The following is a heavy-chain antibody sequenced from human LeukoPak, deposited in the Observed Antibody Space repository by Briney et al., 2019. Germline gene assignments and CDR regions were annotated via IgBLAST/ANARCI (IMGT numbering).Heavy chain of an antibody. D-gene: IGHD3-22*01. CDR3: AKDRGTMIVVVADY. Sequence: GGSLRLSXAASGFTFSSYAMSWVRQAPGKGLEWVSAISGSGGSTYYADSVKGRFTISRGNSKNTLYLQMNSLRAEDTAVYYCAKDRGTMIVVVADYWGQGTLVTVSS. J-gene: IGHJ4*02. CDR1: GFTFSSYA. CDR2: ISGSGGST. V-gene: IGHV3-23*01.